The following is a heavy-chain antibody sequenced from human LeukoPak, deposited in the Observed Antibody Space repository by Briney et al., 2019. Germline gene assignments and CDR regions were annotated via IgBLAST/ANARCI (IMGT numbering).Heavy chain of an antibody. Sequence: PGGSLRLSCAASGFTFSSYAMSWVRQAPGKGLQWVSGSSTYYADSVKGRFTISRDNSKNTLYLQMNSLRAEDTAVYYCATYRQVLLPFESWGQGTLVTVSS. D-gene: IGHD2-8*02. V-gene: IGHV3-23*01. CDR1: GFTFSSYA. J-gene: IGHJ4*02. CDR2: SST. CDR3: ATYRQVLLPFES.